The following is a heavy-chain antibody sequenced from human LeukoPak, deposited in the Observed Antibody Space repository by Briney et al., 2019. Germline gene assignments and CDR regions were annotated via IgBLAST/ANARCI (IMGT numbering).Heavy chain of an antibody. D-gene: IGHD2-8*02. CDR3: ELKLKAPGPLDY. J-gene: IGHJ4*02. V-gene: IGHV3-23*01. CDR1: GLTFGNYA. Sequence: GGSLRLSCAASGLTFGNYAMNWVRQAPGKGLEWVSAISVSGDRTYYADSVKGRFTISRDSFKNTLYLQLNSLRAEDTAVYYCELKLKAPGPLDYWGQGTLVTVSS. CDR2: ISVSGDRT.